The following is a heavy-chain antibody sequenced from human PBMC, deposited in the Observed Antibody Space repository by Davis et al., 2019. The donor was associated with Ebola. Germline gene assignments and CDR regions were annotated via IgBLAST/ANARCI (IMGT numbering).Heavy chain of an antibody. CDR3: ARSYYYDSSGYSGGY. D-gene: IGHD3-22*01. CDR1: GGTFSSYA. V-gene: IGHV1-69*06. Sequence: SVKVSCKASGGTFSSYAISWVRQAPGQGLEWMGGIIPIFGTANYAQKFQGRVTITADKSTSTAYMELSSLRSEDTAMYYCARSYYYDSSGYSGGYWGQGTLVTVSS. CDR2: IIPIFGTA. J-gene: IGHJ4*02.